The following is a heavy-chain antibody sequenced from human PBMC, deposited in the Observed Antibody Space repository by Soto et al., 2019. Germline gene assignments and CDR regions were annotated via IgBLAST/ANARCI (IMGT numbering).Heavy chain of an antibody. D-gene: IGHD3-9*01. Sequence: GGSLRLSCAASGFTVGGNYITWVRQPPGKGLEWVSVIYSAGSTYYADSVKGRFTVSRDNPKNTLFLQMSSLRAEDTAVYYCARLFSFYYMDVWGKGTTVTVSS. CDR1: GFTVGGNY. CDR3: ARLFSFYYMDV. V-gene: IGHV3-66*04. J-gene: IGHJ6*03. CDR2: IYSAGST.